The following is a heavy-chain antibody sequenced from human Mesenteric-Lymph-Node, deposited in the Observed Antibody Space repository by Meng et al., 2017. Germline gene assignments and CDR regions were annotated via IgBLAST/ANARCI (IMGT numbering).Heavy chain of an antibody. D-gene: IGHD3-10*01. CDR1: GYTFTGYY. J-gene: IGHJ5*02. CDR3: ARDRITMVRGAGWFDP. CDR2: INPNSGGT. Sequence: ASVKVSCKASGYTFTGYYMHCVRQAPGQGLEWMGWINPNSGGTNYAQKFQGRVTMTRDTSISTAYMELSRLRSDDTDVYYCARDRITMVRGAGWFDPWGQRTLVTVSS. V-gene: IGHV1-2*02.